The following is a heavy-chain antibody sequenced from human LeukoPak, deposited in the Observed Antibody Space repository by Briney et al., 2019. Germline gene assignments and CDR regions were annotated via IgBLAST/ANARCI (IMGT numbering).Heavy chain of an antibody. D-gene: IGHD6-19*01. CDR2: ISGSGVTM. V-gene: IGHV3-48*03. Sequence: PGGSLILSCAASGFTFSSYEMNWVRQAPGRGLEWVSYISGSGVTMYYADSVKGRFTISRDDAKNSLYLQMNSLRAEDTAVYYCAREDIRLDYFDYWGQGTLVTVSS. CDR1: GFTFSSYE. CDR3: AREDIRLDYFDY. J-gene: IGHJ4*02.